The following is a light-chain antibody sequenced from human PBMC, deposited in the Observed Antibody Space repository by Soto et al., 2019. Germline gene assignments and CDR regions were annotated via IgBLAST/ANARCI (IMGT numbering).Light chain of an antibody. Sequence: QSALTQPASVSASPGQSITISCTGTSSDIGTYNLVSWYQQHPGKVPKLVIYEGSKRPSGVSDRFSGAKSGNTASLTISGLQAEDEADYYCCSYAGSSTLVFGGGTKVTVL. CDR1: SSDIGTYNL. CDR2: EGS. V-gene: IGLV2-23*01. CDR3: CSYAGSSTLV. J-gene: IGLJ3*02.